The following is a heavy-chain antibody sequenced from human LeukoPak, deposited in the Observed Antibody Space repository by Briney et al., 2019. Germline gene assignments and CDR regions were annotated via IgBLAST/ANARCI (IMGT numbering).Heavy chain of an antibody. D-gene: IGHD3-9*01. CDR2: INSDGSST. Sequence: GGSLRLSCAASGFTFSSYWMHWVRQAPGKGLVWVSHINSDGSSTTYADSVKGRFTISRDNTKNTLYLQMNSLRAEDTAVYYCARAGRGLRYFDWLTYDYWGQGTLVTVSS. CDR1: GFTFSSYW. V-gene: IGHV3-74*01. CDR3: ARAGRGLRYFDWLTYDY. J-gene: IGHJ4*02.